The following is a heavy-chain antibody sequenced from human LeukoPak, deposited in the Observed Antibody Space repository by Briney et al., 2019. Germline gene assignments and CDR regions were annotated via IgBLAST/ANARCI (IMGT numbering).Heavy chain of an antibody. D-gene: IGHD1-26*01. CDR1: GFPFSSYA. Sequence: GGSLRLSCAASGFPFSSYAMSWVRQALGKGLEWVSAISGSGGSTFYADSVKGRFTISRDNSKNTLYLQMNSLRAEDTAVYYCANGGYRPFDYWGQGTLVTVSS. CDR3: ANGGYRPFDY. V-gene: IGHV3-23*01. J-gene: IGHJ4*02. CDR2: ISGSGGST.